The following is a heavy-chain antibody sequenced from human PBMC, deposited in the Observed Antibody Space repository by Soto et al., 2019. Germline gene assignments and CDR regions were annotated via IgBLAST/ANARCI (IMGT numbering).Heavy chain of an antibody. J-gene: IGHJ3*02. V-gene: IGHV5-51*01. D-gene: IGHD3-22*01. CDR3: AKQDDRGALEI. CDR1: GKAFTSFW. Sequence: GESLKISCKISGKAFTSFWVVWVRQMPGRGLEWMGNIYPGDSDTRYTPPFQGQVTISADKSTNTAYLQWHSLQASDTALYYCAKQDDRGALEIWGQGTKVTVS. CDR2: IYPGDSDT.